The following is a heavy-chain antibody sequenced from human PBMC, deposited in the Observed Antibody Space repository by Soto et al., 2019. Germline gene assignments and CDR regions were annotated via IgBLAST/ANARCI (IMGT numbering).Heavy chain of an antibody. J-gene: IGHJ4*02. CDR2: IYYSGST. CDR3: ARQGGPYDSSGYLAPFFDY. Sequence: SETLSLTCTVSGGSISSYYWSWIRQPPGKGLEWIGYIYYSGSTNYNPSLKSRVTISVDTSKNQFSLKLTSVTAADTAVYYCARQGGPYDSSGYLAPFFDYWGQGTLVTVSS. V-gene: IGHV4-59*08. D-gene: IGHD3-22*01. CDR1: GGSISSYY.